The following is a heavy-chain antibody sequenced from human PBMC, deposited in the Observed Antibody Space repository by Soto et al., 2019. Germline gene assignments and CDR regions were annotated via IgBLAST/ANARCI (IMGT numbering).Heavy chain of an antibody. D-gene: IGHD3-22*01. V-gene: IGHV4-34*01. J-gene: IGHJ3*02. CDR3: ARSGHYSPDAFDI. CDR1: GGSFSGYY. Sequence: QVQLQQWGAGLLKPSETLSLTCAVYGGSFSGYYWSWIRQPPGKGLEWIGEINHSGSTNYNPSLKSRVTISVDTSKNQFSLKLSSVTAADTAVYYCARSGHYSPDAFDIWGQGTMVTVSS. CDR2: INHSGST.